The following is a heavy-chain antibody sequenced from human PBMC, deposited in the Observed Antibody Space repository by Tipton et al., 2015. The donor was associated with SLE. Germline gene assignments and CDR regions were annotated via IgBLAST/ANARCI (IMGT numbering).Heavy chain of an antibody. CDR3: ARVETFMVVTPIYYFDH. CDR2: ISHSGSI. V-gene: IGHV4-31*11. CDR1: GGSISSGAYY. J-gene: IGHJ4*02. D-gene: IGHD4/OR15-4a*01. Sequence: TLSLTCAVSGGSISSGAYYWSWVRQHPVKGLEWVGYISHSGSIYYNPSLRSRVSMSVDTAKDQFSLKLSSVTAADTAMYYCARVETFMVVTPIYYFDHWGQGTLVTVAS.